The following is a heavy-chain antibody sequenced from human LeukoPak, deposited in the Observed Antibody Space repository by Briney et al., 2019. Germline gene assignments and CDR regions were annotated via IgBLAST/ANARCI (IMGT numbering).Heavy chain of an antibody. CDR3: ARDGWL. CDR2: ISWNSGSI. V-gene: IGHV3-9*01. J-gene: IGHJ4*02. CDR1: GFTFDDYA. D-gene: IGHD5-12*01. Sequence: GRSLRLSCAASGFTFDDYAMHWVRQAPGKGLEWVSGISWNSGSIGYADSVKGRFTISRDNAKNSLYLQMNSLRAEDTAVYYCARDGWLRGQGTLVTVSS.